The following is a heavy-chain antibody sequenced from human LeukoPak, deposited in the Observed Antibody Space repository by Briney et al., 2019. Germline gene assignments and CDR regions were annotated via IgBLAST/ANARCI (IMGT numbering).Heavy chain of an antibody. V-gene: IGHV3-7*01. Sequence: GGSLRLSCTASGFTFSRYWMNWVRQAPGKGLEWVANIKEDGSEKYYVDSVKGRFTISRDNAEKSLYLQMNSLRAEDTAVYYCAREYYYGSGSAFDIWGQGTMVTVSS. D-gene: IGHD3-10*01. CDR3: AREYYYGSGSAFDI. CDR2: IKEDGSEK. J-gene: IGHJ3*02. CDR1: GFTFSRYW.